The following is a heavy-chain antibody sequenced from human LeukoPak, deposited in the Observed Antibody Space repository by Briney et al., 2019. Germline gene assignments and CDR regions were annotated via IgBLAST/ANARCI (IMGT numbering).Heavy chain of an antibody. J-gene: IGHJ6*03. CDR1: GFTFSSYW. CDR3: ARVRGYSYYGGYYYYMDV. Sequence: GGSLRLSCAASGFTFSSYWMHWVRQAPGKGLVWVSRINSDGSSTSYADSVKGRFTISGDNAKNTLYLQMNSLRAEDTAVYYCARVRGYSYYGGYYYYMDVWGKGTTVTVSS. CDR2: INSDGSST. V-gene: IGHV3-74*01. D-gene: IGHD5-18*01.